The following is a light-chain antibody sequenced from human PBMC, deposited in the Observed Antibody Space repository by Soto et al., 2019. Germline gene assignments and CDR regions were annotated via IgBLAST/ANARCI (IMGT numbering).Light chain of an antibody. V-gene: IGKV3-20*01. CDR2: GAS. CDR3: QQYGSSPQT. CDR1: QSVSSSY. Sequence: EIVLTQSPGTLSWSPGERATLSCRASQSVSSSYFAWYQQKPGQAPRLLIYGASSRPTGIPDRFSGSGSGTDFTLTISRLEPEDFEVYYCQQYGSSPQTFGQGTKVEIK. J-gene: IGKJ1*01.